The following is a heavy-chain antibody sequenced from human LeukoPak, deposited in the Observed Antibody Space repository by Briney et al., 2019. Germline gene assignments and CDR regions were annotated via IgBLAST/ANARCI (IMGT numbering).Heavy chain of an antibody. CDR3: ARDPSITMVRGNFGY. CDR2: IYHSGST. D-gene: IGHD3-10*01. V-gene: IGHV4-38-2*02. J-gene: IGHJ4*02. Sequence: PSETLSLTCTVSGFSIISGYYWGWIRQPPGKGLEWIGSIYHSGSTYYNPSLKNRVTISVDTSKNQFSLKLTSVTAADTAVYYCARDPSITMVRGNFGYWGQGTLVTVSS. CDR1: GFSIISGYY.